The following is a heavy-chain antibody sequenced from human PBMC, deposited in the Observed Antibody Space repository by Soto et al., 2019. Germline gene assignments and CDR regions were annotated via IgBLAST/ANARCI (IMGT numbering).Heavy chain of an antibody. CDR1: GASISSGDYH. CDR2: IYYSGST. Sequence: PSETLSLTCTVSGASISSGDYHWSWIRQHPGKGLEWIGYIYYSGSTTYNPSLKSRITMSIDTSKNQFSLNLSSVTAADTAVYYCARRVPTAKFFDHWGQGTLVTVS. CDR3: ARRVPTAKFFDH. D-gene: IGHD5-12*01. V-gene: IGHV4-31*02. J-gene: IGHJ4*02.